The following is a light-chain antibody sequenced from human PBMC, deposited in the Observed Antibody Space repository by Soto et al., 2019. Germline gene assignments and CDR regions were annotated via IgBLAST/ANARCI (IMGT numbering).Light chain of an antibody. CDR3: KQYGCSPLT. CDR1: QSVSSY. CDR2: DAS. Sequence: EIVVTKSPATLSLSPGERATLSCRASQSVSSYLAGYQQKPGQAPRLLSYDASNWATGIPARFSGSGSGTDFTLTISSLEPEDFAVYFCKQYGCSPLTFGGGTKLDI. V-gene: IGKV3-11*01. J-gene: IGKJ4*01.